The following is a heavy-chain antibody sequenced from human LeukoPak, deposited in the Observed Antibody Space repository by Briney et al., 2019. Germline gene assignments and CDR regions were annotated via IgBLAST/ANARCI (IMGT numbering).Heavy chain of an antibody. CDR3: ARDTPSRWDY. V-gene: IGHV3-21*01. CDR1: GFTVSSNY. D-gene: IGHD5-24*01. J-gene: IGHJ4*02. Sequence: GGSLRLSCAASGFTVSSNYMSWVRQAPGKGLEWVSSISSSSSYIYYADSVKGRFTISRDNAKNSLYLQMNSLRAEDTAVYYCARDTPSRWDYWGQGTLVTVSS. CDR2: ISSSSSYI.